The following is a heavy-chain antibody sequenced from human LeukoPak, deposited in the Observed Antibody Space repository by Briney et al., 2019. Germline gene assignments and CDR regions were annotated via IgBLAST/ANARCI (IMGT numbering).Heavy chain of an antibody. J-gene: IGHJ5*02. CDR2: INHSGST. D-gene: IGHD3-3*01. CDR1: GGSFSGYY. V-gene: IGHV4-34*01. Sequence: SETLSLTCAVYGGSFSGYYWSWIRQPPGKGLEWTGEINHSGSTNYNPSLKSRVTISVDTSKNQFSLKLSSVTAADTAVYYCARGRKYYDFWSGYYNRWWFDPWGQGTLVTVSS. CDR3: ARGRKYYDFWSGYYNRWWFDP.